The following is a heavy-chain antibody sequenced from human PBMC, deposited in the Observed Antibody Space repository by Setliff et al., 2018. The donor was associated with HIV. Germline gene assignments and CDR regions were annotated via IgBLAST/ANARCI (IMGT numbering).Heavy chain of an antibody. CDR2: VSQSGST. J-gene: IGHJ5*02. D-gene: IGHD2-21*01. CDR1: GGSFSGYY. Sequence: SETLSLTCAVYGGSFSGYYWSWIRQSPGKRLEWIGSVSQSGSTYYNPSLKSRITISVDRSKNLFSLKLISVTAADQGVYYCARVPVAGANWFDPWGRGTLVTVSS. CDR3: ARVPVAGANWFDP. V-gene: IGHV4-34*01.